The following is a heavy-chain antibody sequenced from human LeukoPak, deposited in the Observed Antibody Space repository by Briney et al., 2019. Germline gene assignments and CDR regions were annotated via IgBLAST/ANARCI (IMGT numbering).Heavy chain of an antibody. CDR2: ISAYNGNT. Sequence: VASVKVSCKASGYTFTSYGISWVRQAPGQGLEWMGWISAYNGNTNYAQKLQGRVTMTRDTSTSTVYMELSSLRSEDTAVYYCARDRVWFGEFATDYWGQGTLVTVSS. CDR3: ARDRVWFGEFATDY. CDR1: GYTFTSYG. V-gene: IGHV1-18*01. J-gene: IGHJ4*02. D-gene: IGHD3-10*01.